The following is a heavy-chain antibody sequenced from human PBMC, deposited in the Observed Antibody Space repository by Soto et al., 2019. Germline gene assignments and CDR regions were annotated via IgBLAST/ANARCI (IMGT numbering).Heavy chain of an antibody. CDR3: ARDGRDIVVVVAATSGSAHFDY. D-gene: IGHD2-15*01. V-gene: IGHV3-33*08. Sequence: PGGSLRLSCAASGFTFSSYAMHWVRQAPGKGLEWVAVIWYDGSNKYYADSVKGRFTISRDNSKNTLYLQMNSLRAEDTAVYYCARDGRDIVVVVAATSGSAHFDYWGQGTLVTVSS. J-gene: IGHJ4*02. CDR2: IWYDGSNK. CDR1: GFTFSSYA.